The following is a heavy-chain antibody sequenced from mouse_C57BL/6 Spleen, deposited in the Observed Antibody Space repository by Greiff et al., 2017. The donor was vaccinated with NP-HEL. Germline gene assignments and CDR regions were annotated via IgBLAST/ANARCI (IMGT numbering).Heavy chain of an antibody. CDR1: GYSITSGYY. D-gene: IGHD4-1*02. CDR3: ARDKPTGYFDY. V-gene: IGHV3-6*01. CDR2: ISYDGSN. Sequence: VQLKESGPGLVKPSQSLSLTCSVTGYSITSGYYWNWIRQFPGNELEWMGYISYDGSNNYNPSLKNRISITRDTSKNQFFLKLNSVTTEDTATYYCARDKPTGYFDYWGQGTTLTVSS. J-gene: IGHJ2*01.